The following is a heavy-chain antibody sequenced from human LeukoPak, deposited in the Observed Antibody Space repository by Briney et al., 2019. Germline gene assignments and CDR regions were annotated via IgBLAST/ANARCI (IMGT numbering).Heavy chain of an antibody. J-gene: IGHJ4*02. Sequence: SETLSLTCTVSGGSISSYYWSWIRQPPGKGLEWIGYIYYSGSTKYNPALKSRVTISVDTSKNQFSLKLSSVTAADTAVYYCASHSLRGVVYYFGYWGQGTLVTVSS. CDR2: IYYSGST. V-gene: IGHV4-59*08. D-gene: IGHD3-10*01. CDR3: ASHSLRGVVYYFGY. CDR1: GGSISSYY.